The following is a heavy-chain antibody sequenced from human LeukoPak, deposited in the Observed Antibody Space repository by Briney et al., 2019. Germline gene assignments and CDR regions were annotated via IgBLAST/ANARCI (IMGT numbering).Heavy chain of an antibody. CDR2: ISYDGSNK. V-gene: IGHV3-30*05. CDR3: ARDRHPYSSGWDFDY. CDR1: GFTFSDNT. J-gene: IGHJ4*02. D-gene: IGHD6-19*01. Sequence: GGSLRLSCAASGFTFSDNTMNWVRQAPGKGLEWVAVISYDGSNKYYADSVKGRFTISRDNSKNTLYLQMNSLRAEGTAVYYCARDRHPYSSGWDFDYWGQGTLVTVSS.